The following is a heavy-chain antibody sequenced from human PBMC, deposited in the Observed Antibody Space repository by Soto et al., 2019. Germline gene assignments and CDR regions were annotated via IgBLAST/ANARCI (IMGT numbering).Heavy chain of an antibody. CDR3: ARGAPYCSGGSCRKYYFDY. CDR1: VGSISSGGYY. Sequence: SETLSLTCTFSVGSISSGGYYWSCIRQHPGKGLEWIGYIYYSGSTYYNPSLKSRVTISVDTSKNQFSLKLSSVTAADTAVYYCARGAPYCSGGSCRKYYFDYWGQGTLVTVSS. CDR2: IYYSGST. V-gene: IGHV4-31*03. J-gene: IGHJ4*02. D-gene: IGHD2-15*01.